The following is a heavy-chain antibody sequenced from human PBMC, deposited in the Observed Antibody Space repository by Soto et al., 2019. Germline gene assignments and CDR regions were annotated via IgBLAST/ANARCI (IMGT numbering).Heavy chain of an antibody. CDR1: GGSITNSGHY. V-gene: IGHV4-31*03. J-gene: IGHJ5*02. CDR3: ARDKVSYGDNGWFDP. CDR2: IHDSGTA. Sequence: QVQLQESGPGLVKPSQTLSLTCTVCGGSITNSGHYWSWVRQRPGKGLEWVGYIHDSGTADYNPILKSRASISVDSSKNQFSLKLTSVTAADTAKYFCARDKVSYGDNGWFDPWGQGILVTVS. D-gene: IGHD4-17*01.